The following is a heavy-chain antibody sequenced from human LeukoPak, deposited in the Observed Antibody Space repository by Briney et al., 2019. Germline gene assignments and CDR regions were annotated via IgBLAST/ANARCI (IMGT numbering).Heavy chain of an antibody. CDR1: GFTFSNAW. Sequence: PGGSLRLSCAASGFTFSNAWMSWVRQAPGKGLEWVGRIKSKTDGGTTDYAAPVKGRFTISRDDSKNTLYLQMNSLKTEDTAVYYCTTDRRLVGLYGSGSYYKDYWGQGTLVTVSS. CDR3: TTDRRLVGLYGSGSYYKDY. J-gene: IGHJ4*02. V-gene: IGHV3-15*01. D-gene: IGHD3-10*01. CDR2: IKSKTDGGTT.